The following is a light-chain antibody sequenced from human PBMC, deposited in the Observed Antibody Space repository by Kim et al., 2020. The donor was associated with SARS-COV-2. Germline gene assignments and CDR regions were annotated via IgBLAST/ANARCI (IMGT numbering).Light chain of an antibody. Sequence: GQSITISCTGTRSDGGGYNYVSWYQQHPGNAPKLMIYYVSTRPSGVSNLFSGSKSGHTASLTISGLQAEDEADYYCSSYTSSSTLVFGGGTQLTVL. CDR3: SSYTSSSTLV. CDR2: YVS. CDR1: RSDGGGYNY. J-gene: IGLJ3*02. V-gene: IGLV2-14*03.